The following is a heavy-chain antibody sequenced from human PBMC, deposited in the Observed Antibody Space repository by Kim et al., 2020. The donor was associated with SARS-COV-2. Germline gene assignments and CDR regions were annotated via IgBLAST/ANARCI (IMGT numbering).Heavy chain of an antibody. J-gene: IGHJ4*02. CDR2: ISGSGGST. Sequence: GGSLRLSCAASGFTFSSYAMSWVRQAPGKGLEWVSAISGSGGSTYYADSVKGRFTISRDNSKNTLYLQMNSLRAEDTAVYYCAKDHQIAIDLAYGDYVGAFDYWGQGTLVTVSS. CDR1: GFTFSSYA. D-gene: IGHD4-17*01. V-gene: IGHV3-23*01. CDR3: AKDHQIAIDLAYGDYVGAFDY.